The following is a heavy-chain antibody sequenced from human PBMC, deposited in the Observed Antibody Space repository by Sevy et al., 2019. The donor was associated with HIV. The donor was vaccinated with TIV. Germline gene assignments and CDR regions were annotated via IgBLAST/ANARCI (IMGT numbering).Heavy chain of an antibody. Sequence: EGSLRLSCAASGFTFSSYSMNWVRQAPGKGLEWVSSISSSSSYIYYADSVKGRFTISRDNAKNSLYLQMNSLRAEDTAVYYCARMRDFWSDHDYWGQGTLVTVSS. CDR1: GFTFSSYS. J-gene: IGHJ4*02. CDR3: ARMRDFWSDHDY. D-gene: IGHD3-3*01. CDR2: ISSSSSYI. V-gene: IGHV3-21*01.